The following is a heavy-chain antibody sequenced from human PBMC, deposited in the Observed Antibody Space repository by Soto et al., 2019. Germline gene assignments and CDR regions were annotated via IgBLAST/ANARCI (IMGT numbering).Heavy chain of an antibody. Sequence: QVQLVQSGAEVKKPGASVKVSCKASGYTFTSYDINWVRQATGQGLEWMGWMNPNSGNTGYAQKFQGSGTMTRNTSISTAYMELSSLRSEDTAVYYCARGRRDGYNSDFDYWGQGTLVTVSS. CDR3: ARGRRDGYNSDFDY. CDR1: GYTFTSYD. J-gene: IGHJ4*02. V-gene: IGHV1-8*01. D-gene: IGHD5-12*01. CDR2: MNPNSGNT.